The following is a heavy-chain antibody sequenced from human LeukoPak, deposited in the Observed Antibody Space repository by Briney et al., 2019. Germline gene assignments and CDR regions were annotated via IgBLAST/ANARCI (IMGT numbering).Heavy chain of an antibody. CDR3: ARGRKQRGIYFDY. D-gene: IGHD1/OR15-1a*01. Sequence: ASVKVSCKASGYTFTSYDINWVRQATGQGLEWMGWMNPNSGNTGYAQKFQVRVTITRNTSISTAYMELSSLRSEDTAVYYCARGRKQRGIYFDYWGQGTLVTVSS. CDR1: GYTFTSYD. V-gene: IGHV1-8*03. J-gene: IGHJ4*02. CDR2: MNPNSGNT.